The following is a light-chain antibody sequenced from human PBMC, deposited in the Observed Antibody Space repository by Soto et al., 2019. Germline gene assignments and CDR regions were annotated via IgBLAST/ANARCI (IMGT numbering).Light chain of an antibody. CDR3: SSYTSTITPCV. Sequence: QSVLTQPASVSGSPGQSITISCTGTSSDVGGYNYVSWYQLHPGKAPKLIIYEVSHRPSGASNHFSGYKSGNTASLTISGLQAEDEADYYCSSYTSTITPCVFGTGTKVTVL. V-gene: IGLV2-14*01. J-gene: IGLJ1*01. CDR2: EVS. CDR1: SSDVGGYNY.